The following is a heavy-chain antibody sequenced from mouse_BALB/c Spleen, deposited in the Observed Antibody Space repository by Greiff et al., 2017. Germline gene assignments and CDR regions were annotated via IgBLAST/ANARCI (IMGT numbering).Heavy chain of an antibody. J-gene: IGHJ4*01. D-gene: IGHD1-1*01. Sequence: QVQLQQSGAELVRPGSSVKISCKASGYAFSSYWMHWVKQRPGQGLEWIGQIYPGDGDTNYNGKFKGKATLTADKSSSTAYLQLSSLTSEDSAVYFCARDYYEAMDYWGQGTSVTVSS. V-gene: IGHV1-80*01. CDR2: IYPGDGDT. CDR3: ARDYYEAMDY. CDR1: GYAFSSYW.